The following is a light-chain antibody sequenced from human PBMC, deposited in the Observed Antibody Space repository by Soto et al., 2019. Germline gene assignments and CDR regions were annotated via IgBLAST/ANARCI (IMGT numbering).Light chain of an antibody. CDR2: GAS. Sequence: EIVMKQSPATLSVSPGERATLSCRASQSVSSDLAWYQHKPGQAPRLLIYGASTRATGIPARFSGRGSGTEFTLTISSLQSVDFAVYYCQQYDKWPQTFGQGTKVDIK. CDR1: QSVSSD. J-gene: IGKJ1*01. V-gene: IGKV3-15*01. CDR3: QQYDKWPQT.